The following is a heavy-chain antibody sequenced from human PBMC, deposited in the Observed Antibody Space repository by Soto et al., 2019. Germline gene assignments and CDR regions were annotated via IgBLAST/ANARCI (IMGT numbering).Heavy chain of an antibody. V-gene: IGHV1-46*01. D-gene: IGHD1-1*01. CDR1: GYTFTSYY. J-gene: IGHJ4*02. CDR3: ARGAGNINWYSDAVDF. Sequence: ASVKVSCKASGYTFTSYYMHWVRQAPGQGLEWMGIINPSGGSTSYAQKSQGRVTITRDTSTSTVYMELSSLTSEDTAIYYCARGAGNINWYSDAVDFWGQGALVTVSS. CDR2: INPSGGST.